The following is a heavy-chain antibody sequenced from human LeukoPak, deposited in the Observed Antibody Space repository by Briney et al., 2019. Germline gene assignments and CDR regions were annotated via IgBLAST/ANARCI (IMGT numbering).Heavy chain of an antibody. J-gene: IGHJ5*02. CDR3: ARGKVIASAGTPNWFDP. V-gene: IGHV1-18*01. CDR1: GYTFTSYG. CDR2: ISAYDGNT. Sequence: GASVKVSCKASGYTFTSYGISWVRQAPGQGLEWVGWISAYDGNTNYAQRFQDRVTMTTDTSTTTAYMELRSLRSDDTAVYYCARGKVIASAGTPNWFDPWGQGTLVTVSS. D-gene: IGHD6-13*01.